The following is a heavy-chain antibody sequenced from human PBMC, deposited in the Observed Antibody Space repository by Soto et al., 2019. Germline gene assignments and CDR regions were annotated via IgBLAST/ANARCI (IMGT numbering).Heavy chain of an antibody. CDR1: GDSISSGGYS. CDR3: ARVPDY. CDR2: MYHSGST. V-gene: IGHV4-30-2*01. J-gene: IGHJ4*02. Sequence: QLQLQESGSGLVKPSQTLSLTCAVSGDSISSGGYSWSWIRQPPGKGLEWIGYMYHSGSTYYNPSLKSRVTISIDRSKNQFSLKLSSVTAADTAVYYYARVPDYWGQGILVTVSS. D-gene: IGHD2-2*01.